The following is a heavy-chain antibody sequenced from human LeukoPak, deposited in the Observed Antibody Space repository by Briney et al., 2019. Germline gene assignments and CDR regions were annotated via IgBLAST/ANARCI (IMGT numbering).Heavy chain of an antibody. D-gene: IGHD6-19*01. V-gene: IGHV3-21*01. CDR3: ARDDQWLEL. CDR1: GFTFSSYS. J-gene: IGHJ4*02. Sequence: GGSLRLSCAASGFTFSSYSMAWVRQAPGKGLEWVSSMSGSSGHIYYAGSLEGRFTISRDNAKNSLYLQMNSLRAEDTAVYYCARDDQWLELWGQGTLVTVSS. CDR2: MSGSSGHI.